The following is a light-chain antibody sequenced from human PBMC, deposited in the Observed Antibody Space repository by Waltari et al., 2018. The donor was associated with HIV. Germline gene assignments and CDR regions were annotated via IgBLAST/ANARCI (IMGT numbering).Light chain of an antibody. V-gene: IGLV3-21*02. CDR2: DNS. Sequence: SYELTQPPSMSVAAGQAARFTCGGHNIGVRSVHWYQKRPGQAPVLVVYDNSDRPPGTPDRFSDSNSRNTATLTISRVEAGDEAEYYCQVWDNIGDRVVFGGGTKLTVL. J-gene: IGLJ2*01. CDR3: QVWDNIGDRVV. CDR1: NIGVRS.